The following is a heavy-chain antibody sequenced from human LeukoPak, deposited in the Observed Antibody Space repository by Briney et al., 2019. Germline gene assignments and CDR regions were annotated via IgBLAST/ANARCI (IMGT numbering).Heavy chain of an antibody. CDR2: IKQDGSEK. D-gene: IGHD3-16*01. Sequence: PGGSLRLSRAASGFSFSNYWMDWVRQAPGKGLEWVANIKQDGSEKKCLDSVKGRFTISRDNAQNSLYLQMNSLRVEDTAVYYCTRSLDEWGQGTLVTVSS. CDR3: TRSLDE. CDR1: GFSFSNYW. J-gene: IGHJ4*02. V-gene: IGHV3-7*02.